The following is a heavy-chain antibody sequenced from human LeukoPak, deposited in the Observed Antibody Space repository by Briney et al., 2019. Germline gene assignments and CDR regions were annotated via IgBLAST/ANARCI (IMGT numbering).Heavy chain of an antibody. D-gene: IGHD1-26*01. CDR3: ARDERSPYYYYGMDV. V-gene: IGHV3-66*01. CDR1: GFTVSSNY. Sequence: GGSLRLSCAASGFTVSSNYMSWVRQAPGKGLEWVSVIYSGGSTYYADSVKGRFTISRDNSKNTLYPQMNSLRAEDTAVYYCARDERSPYYYYGMDVWGQGTTVTVSS. J-gene: IGHJ6*02. CDR2: IYSGGST.